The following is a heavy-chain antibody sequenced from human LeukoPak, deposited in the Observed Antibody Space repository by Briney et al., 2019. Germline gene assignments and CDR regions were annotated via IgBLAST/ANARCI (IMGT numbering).Heavy chain of an antibody. J-gene: IGHJ6*03. Sequence: GGSLRLSCAASGFTFSSYAMSWVRQAPGKGLEWVSTFSGSGGNTYYADSVKGRFTISRDNSKNTLYLQMNSLRAEDTAVYYCARGGYYGSGSYYYYYMDVWGKGTTVTISS. D-gene: IGHD3-10*01. CDR3: ARGGYYGSGSYYYYYMDV. CDR1: GFTFSSYA. CDR2: FSGSGGNT. V-gene: IGHV3-23*01.